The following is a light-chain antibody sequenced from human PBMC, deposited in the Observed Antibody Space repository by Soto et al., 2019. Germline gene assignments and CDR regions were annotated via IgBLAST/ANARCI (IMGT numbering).Light chain of an antibody. CDR2: DVT. V-gene: IGLV2-11*01. CDR3: CSYAGNYIVI. J-gene: IGLJ2*01. Sequence: QSVLTQPHSVSGSPGQSVTISCTGTSSDVGGYNYVSWYQHHPGKAPKLIIYDVTKRPSGVPDRFSGSKSGNTASLTISGLQAEDEADYHCCSYAGNYIVIFGGGTKLTVL. CDR1: SSDVGGYNY.